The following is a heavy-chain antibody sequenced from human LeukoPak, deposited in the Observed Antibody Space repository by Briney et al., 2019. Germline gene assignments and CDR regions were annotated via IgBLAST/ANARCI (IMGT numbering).Heavy chain of an antibody. D-gene: IGHD1-26*01. Sequence: PSETLSLTCAVSGGSISSGGYSWSWTRQPPGKGLEWIGYIYHSGSTYYNPSLKSRVTISVDRSKNQFSLKLSSVTAADTAVYYCARGSGATVYWFDPWGQGTLVTVSS. J-gene: IGHJ5*02. CDR1: GGSISSGGYS. CDR3: ARGSGATVYWFDP. CDR2: IYHSGST. V-gene: IGHV4-30-2*01.